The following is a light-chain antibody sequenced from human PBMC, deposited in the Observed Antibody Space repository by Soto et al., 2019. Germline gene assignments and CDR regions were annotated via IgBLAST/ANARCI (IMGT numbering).Light chain of an antibody. CDR2: GAS. CDR1: QGIRND. J-gene: IGKJ3*01. Sequence: AIQMTQSPSSLSASVGDRDTITCRASQGIRNDLGWYQQKPGKAPKLLIYGASSLQSGVPSRFSGSGSGTDFTLTISSLQPEDSATDSCLQDYGHPLTFGPGTKVYIQ. CDR3: LQDYGHPLT. V-gene: IGKV1-6*01.